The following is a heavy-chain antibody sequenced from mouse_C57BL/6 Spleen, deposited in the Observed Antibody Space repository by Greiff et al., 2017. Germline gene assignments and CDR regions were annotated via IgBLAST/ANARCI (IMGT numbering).Heavy chain of an antibody. Sequence: DVQLVESGGDLVKPGGSLKLSCAASGFTFSSYGMSWVRQTPDKRLEWVATISSGGSYTYYPDSVKGRFTISRDNAKNTLYLQMSSLKSEDTAMYYCARHEAGTDYWGQGTTLTVSS. CDR1: GFTFSSYG. CDR2: ISSGGSYT. CDR3: ARHEAGTDY. D-gene: IGHD4-1*01. J-gene: IGHJ2*01. V-gene: IGHV5-6*01.